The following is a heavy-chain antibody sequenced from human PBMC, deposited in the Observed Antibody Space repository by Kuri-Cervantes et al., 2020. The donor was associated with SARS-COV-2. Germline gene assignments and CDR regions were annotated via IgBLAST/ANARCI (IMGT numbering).Heavy chain of an antibody. CDR1: GGSISSYY. CDR2: IYYSGST. D-gene: IGHD3-3*01. Sequence: SETLSLTCTVSGGSISSYYWSWIRQHPGKGLEWIGYIYYSGSTYYNPSLKSRVTISVDTSKNQFSLKLSSVTAADTAVYYCARAQETTIFGVVAEFDYWGQGTLVTVSS. V-gene: IGHV4-59*06. J-gene: IGHJ4*02. CDR3: ARAQETTIFGVVAEFDY.